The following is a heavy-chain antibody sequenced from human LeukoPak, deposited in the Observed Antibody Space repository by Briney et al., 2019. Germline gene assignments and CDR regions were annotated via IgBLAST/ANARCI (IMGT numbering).Heavy chain of an antibody. Sequence: PGGSLRLSCAASGFTFSSYWMNWVRQAPGKALEWVSSISSSSLYIYYADSVRGRFAISRDNAKSSLYLQMNSLRAEDTAVYYCASEQSGNYYRPFDSWGQGTLVTVSS. CDR3: ASEQSGNYYRPFDS. J-gene: IGHJ4*02. V-gene: IGHV3-21*01. CDR1: GFTFSSYW. CDR2: ISSSSLYI. D-gene: IGHD1-26*01.